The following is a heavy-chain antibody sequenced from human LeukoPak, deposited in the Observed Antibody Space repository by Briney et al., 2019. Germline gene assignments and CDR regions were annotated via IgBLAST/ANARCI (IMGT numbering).Heavy chain of an antibody. CDR2: ISGSGSYK. V-gene: IGHV3-11*06. D-gene: IGHD2-15*01. J-gene: IGHJ6*02. CDR1: GFTFSDYY. CDR3: ASDQGYCSGDSCPYGMDV. Sequence: GGSLRLSCAASGFTFSDYYMSWIRQAPGKGLEWVSSISGSGSYKHYADSVKGRFTISRDNAKNSLFLQMKSLRAEDTAVYYCASDQGYCSGDSCPYGMDVWGQGTTVTVSS.